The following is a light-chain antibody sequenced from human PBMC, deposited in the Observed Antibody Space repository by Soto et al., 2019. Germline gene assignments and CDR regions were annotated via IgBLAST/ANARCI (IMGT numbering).Light chain of an antibody. J-gene: IGKJ1*01. CDR3: RQDNSCGWT. CDR2: DAS. CDR1: QSISSW. V-gene: IGKV1-5*01. Sequence: DIQMTQFPSTLSASVGDRVTITCRASQSISSWLAWYQQKPGKAPKLLIYDASSLESGVPSRFSGSGSGTEFTLTISSLQPDDFATYYCRQDNSCGWTFGQGTKV.